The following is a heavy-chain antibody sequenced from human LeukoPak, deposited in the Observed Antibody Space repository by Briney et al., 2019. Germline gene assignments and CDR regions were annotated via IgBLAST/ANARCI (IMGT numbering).Heavy chain of an antibody. J-gene: IGHJ4*02. D-gene: IGHD5-12*01. V-gene: IGHV3-48*03. CDR3: ASDSGYDHHGLFDY. Sequence: PGGSLRLSCAASGFTFSSYEMNWVRQAPGKGLEWVSYISSSGSTIYYADSVKGRFTISRDNSKNRLYLQMNSLRADDTAVYYCASDSGYDHHGLFDYWGQGTLVTVSS. CDR1: GFTFSSYE. CDR2: ISSSGSTI.